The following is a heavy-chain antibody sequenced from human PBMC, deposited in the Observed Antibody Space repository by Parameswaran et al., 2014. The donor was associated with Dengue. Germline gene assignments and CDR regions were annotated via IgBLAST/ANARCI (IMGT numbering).Heavy chain of an antibody. J-gene: IGHJ6*02. Sequence: RWIRQPPGKGLEWIGYIYYSGSTNYNPSLKSRVTISVDTSKNQFSLKLSSVTAADTAVYYCARAVDSVYDYVWGSYRTYGMDVWGQGTTVTVSS. V-gene: IGHV4-59*01. CDR3: ARAVDSVYDYVWGSYRTYGMDV. D-gene: IGHD3-16*02. CDR2: IYYSGST.